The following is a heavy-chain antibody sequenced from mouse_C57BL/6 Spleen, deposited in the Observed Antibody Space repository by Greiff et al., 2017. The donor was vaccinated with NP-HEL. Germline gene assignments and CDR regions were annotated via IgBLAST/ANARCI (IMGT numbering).Heavy chain of an antibody. CDR2: INPSSGYT. CDR3: ARDFDD. Sequence: QVQLQQSGAELAKPGASVKLSCKASGYTFTSYWMHWVKQRPGQGLEWIGYINPSSGYTKYNQKFKAKATLTADKSSSSAYLQLSSLAYDDSAVYYCARDFDDWGQGTTLTASS. CDR1: GYTFTSYW. V-gene: IGHV1-7*01. J-gene: IGHJ2*01.